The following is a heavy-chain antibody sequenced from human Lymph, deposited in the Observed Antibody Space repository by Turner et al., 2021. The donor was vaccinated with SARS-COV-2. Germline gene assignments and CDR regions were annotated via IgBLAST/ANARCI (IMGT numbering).Heavy chain of an antibody. Sequence: AQLVQSGAEVKKPGASVKVSCKAPVYTFTSYDINWVRQATGQGLEWMGWMNPKSGNTGYAQKYKGRATMTRNTSISTAYMELSILRSEDTAVYYWARGWYSGGGMDVWGQGTTVTVSS. CDR3: ARGWYSGGGMDV. D-gene: IGHD1-26*01. V-gene: IGHV1-8*02. J-gene: IGHJ6*02. CDR1: VYTFTSYD. CDR2: MNPKSGNT.